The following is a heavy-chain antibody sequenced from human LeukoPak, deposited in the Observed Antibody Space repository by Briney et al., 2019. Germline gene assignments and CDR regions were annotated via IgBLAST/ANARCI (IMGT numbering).Heavy chain of an antibody. J-gene: IGHJ6*02. CDR2: ISSSSTTI. CDR1: GFTFNSYS. V-gene: IGHV3-48*01. CDR3: AREELRPYYYYGMDV. D-gene: IGHD1-26*01. Sequence: GGSLRLSCAASGFTFNSYSMNWVRQAPGKGLEWVPYISSSSTTIYYADSVKGRFTISRDNAKNSLYLQMNSLRAEDTAVYYCAREELRPYYYYGMDVWGQGTTDTVSS.